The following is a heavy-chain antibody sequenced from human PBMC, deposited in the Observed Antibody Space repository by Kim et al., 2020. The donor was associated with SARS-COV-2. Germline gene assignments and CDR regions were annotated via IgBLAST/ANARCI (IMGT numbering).Heavy chain of an antibody. D-gene: IGHD4-17*01. Sequence: GGSLRLSCAASGFTFSSYAMDWVRQAPGKGLEWVSAISGSGGSAYYADSLKGRFTISRDNSKNTLYLQMNSLRADDTAVYYCAKDKHDYGDYVGWFDTWGQGTLVTVSS. V-gene: IGHV3-23*01. J-gene: IGHJ5*02. CDR3: AKDKHDYGDYVGWFDT. CDR1: GFTFSSYA. CDR2: ISGSGGSA.